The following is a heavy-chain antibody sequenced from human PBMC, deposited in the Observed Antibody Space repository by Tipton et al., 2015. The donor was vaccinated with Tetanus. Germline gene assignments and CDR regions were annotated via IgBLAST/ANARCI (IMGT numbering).Heavy chain of an antibody. CDR1: GDSASSSSAA. J-gene: IGHJ3*02. CDR2: TYYRSKWYN. Sequence: GLVKPSQTLSLTCAISGDSASSSSAAWNWIRQSPSRGLEWLGRTYYRSKWYNDYAVSVKSRITINPDTSKNQFSLQLNSVTPEDTAVYYCARDRQQLVRDGGYAFDIWGQGTMVTVSS. CDR3: ARDRQQLVRDGGYAFDI. D-gene: IGHD6-13*01. V-gene: IGHV6-1*01.